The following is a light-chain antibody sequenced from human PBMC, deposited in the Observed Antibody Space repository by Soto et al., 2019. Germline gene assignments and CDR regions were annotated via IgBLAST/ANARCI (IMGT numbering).Light chain of an antibody. V-gene: IGKV1-5*03. CDR2: KAS. Sequence: DIQMTQSPSTLSASVGDRVTITCRASQSISSWLAWYQQKPGKAPKLLIYKASSLESGVPSRFSGSGSGTELTLTISGLQPDDFATYFCQQYKSYAPTFGQGTKV. CDR3: QQYKSYAPT. J-gene: IGKJ1*01. CDR1: QSISSW.